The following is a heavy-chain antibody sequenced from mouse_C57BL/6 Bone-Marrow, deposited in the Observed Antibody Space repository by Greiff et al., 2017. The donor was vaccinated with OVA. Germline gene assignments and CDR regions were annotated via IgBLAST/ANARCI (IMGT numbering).Heavy chain of an antibody. CDR2: IYPGDGDT. CDR3: AENYYGSSSWFAY. Sequence: VKLQESGPELVKPGASVKISCKASGYAFSSSWMNWVKQRPGKGLEWIGRIYPGDGDTNYNGKFKGKATLTADKSSSTAYMQLSSLTSEDSAVYFCAENYYGSSSWFAYWGQGTLVTVSA. CDR1: GYAFSSSW. J-gene: IGHJ3*01. V-gene: IGHV1-82*01. D-gene: IGHD1-1*01.